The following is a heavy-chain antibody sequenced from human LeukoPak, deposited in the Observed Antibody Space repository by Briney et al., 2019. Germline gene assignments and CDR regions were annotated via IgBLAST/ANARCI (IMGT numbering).Heavy chain of an antibody. J-gene: IGHJ5*02. CDR2: IHPADSET. CDR1: GDRFTSYW. V-gene: IGHV5-51*01. CDR3: ARQEYCSGGSCYTWFDP. Sequence: GESLKISCKAAGDRFTSYWIGWVRQMPGKGLEWMGIIHPADSETLYSPSLQGQVTISADKSISTAYLQWSSLKASDTAMYYCARQEYCSGGSCYTWFDPWGQGTLVTVSS. D-gene: IGHD2-15*01.